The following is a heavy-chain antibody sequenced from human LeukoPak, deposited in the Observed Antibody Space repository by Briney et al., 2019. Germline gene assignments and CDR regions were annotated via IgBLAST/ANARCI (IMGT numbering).Heavy chain of an antibody. D-gene: IGHD3-3*01. Sequence: ASVKVSCKASAYTFTCYYMHWVGQAPGQGLEWMGGISAYNGNTNYAQKLQGRVTMTTDTSTSTAYMELRSLRSDDTAVYYCARDGLYYDFWSGFDYWGQGTLVTVSS. J-gene: IGHJ4*02. CDR1: AYTFTCYY. CDR2: ISAYNGNT. CDR3: ARDGLYYDFWSGFDY. V-gene: IGHV1-18*04.